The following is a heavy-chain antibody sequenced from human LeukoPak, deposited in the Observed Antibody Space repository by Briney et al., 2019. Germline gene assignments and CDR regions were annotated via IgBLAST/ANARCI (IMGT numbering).Heavy chain of an antibody. J-gene: IGHJ4*02. V-gene: IGHV3-23*01. CDR3: AKDARIAAADDY. Sequence: GGSLRLSCEAPGFTFSSYGMSWVRKAPGKGLEWVSAISGSGGSTYYADSVKGRFTISRDNSKNTLYLQMNSLRAEDTAVYYCAKDARIAAADDYWGQGTLVTVSS. CDR2: ISGSGGST. D-gene: IGHD6-13*01. CDR1: GFTFSSYG.